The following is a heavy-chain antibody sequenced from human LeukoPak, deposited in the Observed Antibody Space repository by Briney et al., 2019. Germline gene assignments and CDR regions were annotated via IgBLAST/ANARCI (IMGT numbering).Heavy chain of an antibody. CDR3: ARDRGYYYDSSGTGYFDY. CDR2: ISGSGGST. CDR1: GFTFSSYA. Sequence: GGSLRLSCAASGFTFSSYAMSWVRQAPGKGLEWVSAISGSGGSTCYADSVKGRFTISRDNAKNSLYLQMNSLRAEDTALYYCARDRGYYYDSSGTGYFDYWGQGTLVTVSS. V-gene: IGHV3-23*01. D-gene: IGHD3-22*01. J-gene: IGHJ4*02.